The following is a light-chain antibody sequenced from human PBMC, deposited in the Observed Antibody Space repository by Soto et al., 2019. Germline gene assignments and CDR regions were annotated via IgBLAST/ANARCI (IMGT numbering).Light chain of an antibody. J-gene: IGKJ2*01. CDR2: KAS. V-gene: IGKV1-5*03. Sequence: DIQMTQSPSALSASVGDRVNITCRASENIRAWLAWYQQKPGKAPKLLIFKASTLHSGVPSRFSGSGSGTEFTLTISSLQPDDSATYYCHQYNSYSYTFGQGTKLEVK. CDR3: HQYNSYSYT. CDR1: ENIRAW.